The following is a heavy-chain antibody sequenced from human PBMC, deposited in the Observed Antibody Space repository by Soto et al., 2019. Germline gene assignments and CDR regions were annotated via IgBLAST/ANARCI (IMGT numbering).Heavy chain of an antibody. CDR3: PRGLPLAAPS. CDR1: GYTFTSYA. Sequence: QVQLVQSGAEEKKPGASVKVSCKASGYTFTSYAMHWVRQAPGQRLEWMGWINAGNGNTKYSQKFQGRVTITRDTPASKAYMELSTLSSEDTAVYYCPRGLPLAAPSGGQGTLVTVSS. CDR2: INAGNGNT. V-gene: IGHV1-3*05. J-gene: IGHJ4*02.